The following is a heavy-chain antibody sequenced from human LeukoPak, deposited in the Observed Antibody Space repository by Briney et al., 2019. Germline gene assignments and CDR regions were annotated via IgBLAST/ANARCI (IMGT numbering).Heavy chain of an antibody. D-gene: IGHD3-3*01. V-gene: IGHV3-7*01. J-gene: IGHJ5*02. CDR3: AKSSRITIFGVVSNWFDP. Sequence: GGSLRLSCAASGFTFSSYWMSWVRQAPGKGLEWVANIKQDGREKYYVDSLKGRFTISRDNSKNTLYLQMNSLRAEDTAVYYCAKSSRITIFGVVSNWFDPWGQGTLVTVSS. CDR1: GFTFSSYW. CDR2: IKQDGREK.